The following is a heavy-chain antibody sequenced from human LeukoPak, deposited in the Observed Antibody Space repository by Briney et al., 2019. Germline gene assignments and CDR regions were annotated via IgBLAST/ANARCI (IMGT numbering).Heavy chain of an antibody. CDR2: IYHSGSA. D-gene: IGHD6-13*01. V-gene: IGHV4-38-2*01. Sequence: SETLSLTCAVSGYSISSGYYWGWIRQPPGKGLEWIGSIYHSGSAYYNPSLKSRVTISVDTSKNQFSLKLSSLTATDTAVYYCARQLVPARSNWFDPWGRGTLVTVSS. CDR3: ARQLVPARSNWFDP. J-gene: IGHJ5*02. CDR1: GYSISSGYY.